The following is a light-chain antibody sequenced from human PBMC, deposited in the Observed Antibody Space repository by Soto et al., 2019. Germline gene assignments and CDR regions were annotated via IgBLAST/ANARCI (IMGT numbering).Light chain of an antibody. CDR3: QQYNNWPPLT. CDR1: EYVSNN. V-gene: IGKV3-15*01. CDR2: GAS. Sequence: ETVMTQSPATLSVSPGERVTLSCRASEYVSNNLAWYQQRPGQPPRLLIYGASTRATGIPSRFSGSGSGTECPLTVSGLQSEDFAIYFCQQYNNWPPLTFGQGTRLEVK. J-gene: IGKJ5*01.